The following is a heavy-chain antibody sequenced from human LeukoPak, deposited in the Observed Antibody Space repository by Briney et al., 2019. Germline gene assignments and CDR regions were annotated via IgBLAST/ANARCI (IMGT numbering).Heavy chain of an antibody. D-gene: IGHD4-17*01. Sequence: SETLSLTCTVSGASISSSYWSWVRQAPGKGLEWIGYIYYSGSSSYNPSLKSRVTISVDTSKNQFSLKLSSVTAADTAIYYCARGATVTTYGMDVWGQGTTVTVSS. CDR1: GASISSSY. V-gene: IGHV4-59*01. CDR3: ARGATVTTYGMDV. J-gene: IGHJ6*02. CDR2: IYYSGSS.